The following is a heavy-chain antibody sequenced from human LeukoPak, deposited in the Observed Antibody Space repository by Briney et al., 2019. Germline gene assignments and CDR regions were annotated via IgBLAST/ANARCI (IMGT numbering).Heavy chain of an antibody. Sequence: SETLSLTCAVYGGSFSGYYWSWIRQPPGKGLEWIGEINHSGSTNYNPSLKSRVTISVDTSKNQFSLKLSSVTAADTAVYYCASPIGEHDAFDIWGQGTMVTVSS. CDR2: INHSGST. V-gene: IGHV4-34*01. CDR3: ASPIGEHDAFDI. D-gene: IGHD1-26*01. CDR1: GGSFSGYY. J-gene: IGHJ3*02.